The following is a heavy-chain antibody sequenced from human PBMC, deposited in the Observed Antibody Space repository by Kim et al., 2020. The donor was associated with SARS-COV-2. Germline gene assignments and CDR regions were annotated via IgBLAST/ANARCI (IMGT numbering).Heavy chain of an antibody. CDR1: GFSFSTFE. CDR2: ISPNGGAT. V-gene: IGHV3-23*01. J-gene: IGHJ4*02. CDR3: AKGSLFDW. Sequence: GGSLRLSCAASGFSFSTFELSWGRQAPGKGLEWVSTISPNGGATHYADSVRCRFTTSRDNSQNTLYLQVNSLRVDDTAVYFCAKGSLFDWWGQGTLVTVSS. D-gene: IGHD1-26*01.